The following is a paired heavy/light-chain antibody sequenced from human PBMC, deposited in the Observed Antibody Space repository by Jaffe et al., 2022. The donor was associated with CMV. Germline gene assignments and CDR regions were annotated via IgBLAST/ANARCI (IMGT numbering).Light chain of an antibody. CDR1: ILEDKD. J-gene: IGLJ2*01. CDR3: QAWDRNTVL. CDR2: QDT. Sequence: SYELTQPPSVSVSPGQTSIITCSGLILEDKDACWYQQKPGQSPVLVICQDTKRPSGIPERFSGSKSGNTATLTISGTQAMDEADYFCQAWDRNTVLFGRGTKLTVL. V-gene: IGLV3-1*01.
Heavy chain of an antibody. CDR3: ARERGQDSGGGWRWGVYTGSRRVGSSSFYNALDV. J-gene: IGHJ6*02. CDR2: ISSSGFT. Sequence: EVQLVESGGGLVKPGGSLRLSCAASGFTSSSFSIHWVRQAPGKGLEWVSSISSSGFTYYADSMKGRFTISRDNGKNSLYLQMNSLRVEDTAIYYCARERGQDSGGGWRWGVYTGSRRVGSSSFYNALDVWGQGTTVSVSS. V-gene: IGHV3-21*04. CDR1: GFTSSSFS. D-gene: IGHD6-19*01.